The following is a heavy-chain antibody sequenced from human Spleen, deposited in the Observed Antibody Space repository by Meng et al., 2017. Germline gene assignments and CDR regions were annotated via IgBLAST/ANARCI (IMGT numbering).Heavy chain of an antibody. D-gene: IGHD4-17*01. J-gene: IGHJ4*02. CDR2: IYYSGST. CDR1: GGSISTYY. Sequence: SETLSLTCTVSGGSISTYYWSWIRQHPGKGLEWIGYIYYSGSTYYNPSLKSRLTISVDTSKNQFSLKLSSVTAADTAVYYCARADGDYMYYFDYWGQGTLVTVSS. CDR3: ARADGDYMYYFDY. V-gene: IGHV4-59*06.